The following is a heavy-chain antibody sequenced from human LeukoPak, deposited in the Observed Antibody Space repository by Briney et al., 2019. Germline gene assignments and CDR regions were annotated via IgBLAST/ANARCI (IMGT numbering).Heavy chain of an antibody. CDR2: ISRSGSSSGSTT. V-gene: IGHV3-11*04. CDR1: GFTVSDYY. J-gene: IGHJ3*02. Sequence: GGSLRLSCAASGFTVSDYYMTWIRQAPGKGLEWVAYISRSGSSSGSTTYYADSVKGRFTISRDNAKNSLYLQMNSLRAEDTAVYYCARDHNHDAFDIWGQGTMVTVSS. D-gene: IGHD1-1*01. CDR3: ARDHNHDAFDI.